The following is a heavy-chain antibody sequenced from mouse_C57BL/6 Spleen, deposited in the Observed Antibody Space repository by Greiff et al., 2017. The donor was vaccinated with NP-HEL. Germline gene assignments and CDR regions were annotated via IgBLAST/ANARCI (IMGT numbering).Heavy chain of an antibody. V-gene: IGHV1-54*01. Sequence: QVQLQQSGAELVRPGTSVKVSCKASGYAFTNYLIEWVKQRPGQGLEWIGVINPGSGGTNYNEKFKGKATLTADKSSSPAYMQLSSLTSEDASVYLCGRTPDDDYSNPRSRTVTAGYFDDWGQGTTVTVSS. J-gene: IGHJ2*01. CDR3: GRTPDDDYSNPRSRTVTAGYFDD. D-gene: IGHD2-5*01. CDR1: GYAFTNYL. CDR2: INPGSGGT.